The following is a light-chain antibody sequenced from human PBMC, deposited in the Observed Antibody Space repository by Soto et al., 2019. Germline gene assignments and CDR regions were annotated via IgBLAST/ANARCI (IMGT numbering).Light chain of an antibody. CDR2: DAS. J-gene: IGKJ1*01. V-gene: IGKV3-15*01. CDR3: QQYFEWPPMT. Sequence: EIVMTQSPANLSVSPGERATLSCRASQSVSSNLAWYQQKPGQAPRLLIYDASTRATGIPARFSGSGSGTEFTLTISSLQSEDFAIYYCQQYFEWPPMTFGQGTKVEI. CDR1: QSVSSN.